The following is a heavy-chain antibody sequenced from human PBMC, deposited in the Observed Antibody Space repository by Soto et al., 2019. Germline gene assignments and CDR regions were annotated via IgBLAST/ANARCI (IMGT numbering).Heavy chain of an antibody. D-gene: IGHD5-18*01. Sequence: GGSLRLSCAASGFTFSSYAMHWVRQAPGKGLEWVAVISYDGSNKYYADSVKGRFTISRDNSKNTLYLQMNSLRAEDTAVYYCASAGSVDTAMVSRDYYYYYGMDVWGQGTTVTVSS. CDR3: ASAGSVDTAMVSRDYYYYYGMDV. V-gene: IGHV3-30-3*01. CDR1: GFTFSSYA. J-gene: IGHJ6*02. CDR2: ISYDGSNK.